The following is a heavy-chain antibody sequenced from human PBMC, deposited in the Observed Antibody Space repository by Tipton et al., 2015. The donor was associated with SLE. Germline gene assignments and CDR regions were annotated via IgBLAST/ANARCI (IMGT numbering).Heavy chain of an antibody. J-gene: IGHJ4*02. CDR3: AREASGSSGYYNY. CDR2: VDRSGSSGST. CDR1: GGSFNGYY. V-gene: IGHV4-34*01. Sequence: TLSLTCAVYGGSFNGYYWSWIRQAPGKGLEWIGEVDRSGSSGSTTYNPSLKSRLSISVDTSKNQVFLKLSSVTAADTAVYYCAREASGSSGYYNYWGQGSLVTVSS. D-gene: IGHD1-26*01.